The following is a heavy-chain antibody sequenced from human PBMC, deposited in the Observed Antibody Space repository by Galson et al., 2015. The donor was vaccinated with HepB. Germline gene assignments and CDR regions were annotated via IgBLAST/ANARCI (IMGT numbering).Heavy chain of an antibody. CDR1: DYSVTDSA. CDR2: IRPKSNNYAT. V-gene: IGHV3-73*01. Sequence: SLRLSCAASDYSVTDSALYWVRQASGSGLEWVAQIRPKSNNYATAYAASVKGRFAIPRDDSQNTAYLHMNSLKAEDTAVYYCGNLHDWGQGTLVTVSS. CDR3: GNLHD. J-gene: IGHJ1*01.